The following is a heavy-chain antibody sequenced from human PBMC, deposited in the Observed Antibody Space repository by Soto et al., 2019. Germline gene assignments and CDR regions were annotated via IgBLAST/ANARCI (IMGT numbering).Heavy chain of an antibody. CDR3: ARGLYCSSTSCYDAFDI. D-gene: IGHD2-2*01. J-gene: IGHJ3*02. V-gene: IGHV3-53*01. CDR1: GFTVSSNY. Sequence: GGSLRLSCAASGFTVSSNYMSWVRQAPGKGLEWVSVIYSGGSTYYADSVKGRFTISRDNSKNTLYLQMNSLRAEDTAVYYCARGLYCSSTSCYDAFDIWGQGTMVTVSS. CDR2: IYSGGST.